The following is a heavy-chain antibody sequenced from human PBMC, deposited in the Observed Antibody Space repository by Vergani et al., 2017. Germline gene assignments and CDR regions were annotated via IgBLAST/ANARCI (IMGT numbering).Heavy chain of an antibody. CDR1: GCTFSDYY. V-gene: IGHV3-11*01. CDR2: IISSGGTI. D-gene: IGHD3-22*01. CDR3: ARQVPDYDSSGYDY. J-gene: IGHJ4*02. Sequence: QVQLVESGGGLVKPGGSLRLSCAASGCTFSDYYMSWIRQAPGKGLEWVSYIISSGGTIYYADSVKGRFTISRDNTKKSLYLQLNSLRAEDAAMYYCARQVPDYDSSGYDYWGQGTMVTVSS.